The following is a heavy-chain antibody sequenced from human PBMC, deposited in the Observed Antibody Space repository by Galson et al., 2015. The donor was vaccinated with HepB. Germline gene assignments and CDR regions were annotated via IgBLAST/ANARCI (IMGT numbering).Heavy chain of an antibody. CDR2: IYTRGST. D-gene: IGHD4-17*01. CDR3: ARENRTSVTSFDY. V-gene: IGHV4-4*07. J-gene: IGHJ4*02. CDR1: GGSISSYY. Sequence: ETLYLPCTVSGGSISSYYWRWIRLPAVKGLEWIGRIYTRGSTNDNPSLKSRVTMSVDTSKNQFTLQLISVTAADTAVYYCARENRTSVTSFDYWGQGTLVTVSS.